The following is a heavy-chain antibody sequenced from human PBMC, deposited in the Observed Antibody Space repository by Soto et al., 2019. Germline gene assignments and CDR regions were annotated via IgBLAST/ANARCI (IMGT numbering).Heavy chain of an antibody. J-gene: IGHJ3*02. D-gene: IGHD3-3*01. CDR2: ISSSSSTI. V-gene: IGHV3-48*02. Sequence: GGSLRLSCAASGFTFSSYSMNWVRQAPGKGLEWVSYISSSSSTIYYADSVKGRFTISRDNAKNSLYLQMNSLRDEDTAVYYCARDFPPYYDFWSGYYSDAFDIWGQGTMVTVSS. CDR3: ARDFPPYYDFWSGYYSDAFDI. CDR1: GFTFSSYS.